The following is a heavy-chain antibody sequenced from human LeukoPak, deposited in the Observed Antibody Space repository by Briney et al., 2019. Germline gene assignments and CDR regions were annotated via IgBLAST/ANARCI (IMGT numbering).Heavy chain of an antibody. Sequence: GASVKVSCKASGYTFTGYYMHWVRQAPGQGLEWMGWINPNSGGTNYAQKFQGRVTMTRDTSISTAYMELSRLRSDDTAVYYCARDGRLHSGTGWFDPWGQGTLVTVSS. J-gene: IGHJ5*02. CDR2: INPNSGGT. CDR3: ARDGRLHSGTGWFDP. V-gene: IGHV1-2*02. D-gene: IGHD1-14*01. CDR1: GYTFTGYY.